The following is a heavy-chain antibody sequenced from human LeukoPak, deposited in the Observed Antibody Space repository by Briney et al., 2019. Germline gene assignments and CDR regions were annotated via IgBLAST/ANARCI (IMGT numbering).Heavy chain of an antibody. CDR2: INPNSGGT. CDR1: GYTFTGYY. J-gene: IGHJ4*02. V-gene: IGHV1-2*06. D-gene: IGHD4-23*01. CDR3: ARDLAGNSRDY. Sequence: APVKVSCKASGYTFTGYYMHWVRQAPGQGLEWMGRINPNSGGTNYAQKFQGRVTMTRDTSISTAYMELSRLRSDDTAVYYCARDLAGNSRDYWGQGTLVTVSS.